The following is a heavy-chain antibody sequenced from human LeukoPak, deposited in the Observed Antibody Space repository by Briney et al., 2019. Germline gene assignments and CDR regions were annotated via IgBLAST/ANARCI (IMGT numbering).Heavy chain of an antibody. J-gene: IGHJ5*02. CDR1: GGFISSYY. CDR2: IYYSGST. D-gene: IGHD6-19*01. CDR3: ARGAAVAGTGEKWFDP. Sequence: SETLSLTCTVSGGFISSYYWSWIRQPPGKGLEWIGYIYYSGSTNYNPSLKSRVTISVDTSKNQFSLKLSSVTAADTAVYYCARGAAVAGTGEKWFDPWGQGTLVTVSS. V-gene: IGHV4-59*01.